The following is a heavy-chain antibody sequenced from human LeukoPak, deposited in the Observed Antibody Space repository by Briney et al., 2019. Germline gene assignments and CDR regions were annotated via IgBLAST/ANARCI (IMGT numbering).Heavy chain of an antibody. D-gene: IGHD3-3*01. J-gene: IGHJ6*03. CDR2: ISRSGSII. Sequence: PGGSLRLSCVASEFTFSNYAMNWVRQAPGKGLEWVSYISRSGSIIYYADSVKGRFTISRDNAKNSLYLQMNSLRAEDTAVYYCAKGSKEVLFTRDHCMDVWGKGTTVTISS. V-gene: IGHV3-48*03. CDR1: EFTFSNYA. CDR3: AKGSKEVLFTRDHCMDV.